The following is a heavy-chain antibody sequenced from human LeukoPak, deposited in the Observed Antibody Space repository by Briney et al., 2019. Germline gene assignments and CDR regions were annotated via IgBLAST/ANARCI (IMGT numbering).Heavy chain of an antibody. D-gene: IGHD5-24*01. CDR3: TTVNYAAFDV. Sequence: GASLRLSCAASGFTLGNAWMSWVRQAPGKGLEWVGRIKSKSDGGTSDYAAPVKGRFTISRDDSKNTLYLQMNSLKTEDTAVYYCTTVNYAAFDVWGQGTMVTVSS. V-gene: IGHV3-15*01. CDR1: GFTLGNAW. J-gene: IGHJ3*01. CDR2: IKSKSDGGTS.